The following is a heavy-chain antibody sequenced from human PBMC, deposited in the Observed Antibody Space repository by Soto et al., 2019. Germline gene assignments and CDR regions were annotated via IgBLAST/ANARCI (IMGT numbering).Heavy chain of an antibody. Sequence: GASVKVSCKASGYTFTSYGISWVRQAPGQGLEWMGWISAYNGNTNYAQKLQGRVTMTTDTSTSTAYMELRSLRSDDTAVYYCARDKGEYYDFWSGYQAPHYYYYGMDVWGQGTTVTV. CDR3: ARDKGEYYDFWSGYQAPHYYYYGMDV. D-gene: IGHD3-3*01. CDR1: GYTFTSYG. J-gene: IGHJ6*02. CDR2: ISAYNGNT. V-gene: IGHV1-18*01.